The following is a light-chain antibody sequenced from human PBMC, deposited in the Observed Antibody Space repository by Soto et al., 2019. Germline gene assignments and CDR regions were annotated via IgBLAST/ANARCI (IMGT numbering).Light chain of an antibody. CDR2: GTS. CDR1: ETIRSN. V-gene: IGKV3-15*01. Sequence: IVLTQSPVTLSVSPGERATLSCRASETIRSNLAWYQQKPGQAPRLLIYGTSTRATGIPARFSGSGSGTEFTLTISSLQSEDLAIYYCQQYNHWPPTWTFGQGTKVEIK. CDR3: QQYNHWPPTWT. J-gene: IGKJ1*01.